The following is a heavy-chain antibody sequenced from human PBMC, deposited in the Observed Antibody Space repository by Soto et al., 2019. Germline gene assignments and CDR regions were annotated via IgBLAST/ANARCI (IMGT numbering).Heavy chain of an antibody. CDR1: GGSISSYY. CDR2: IYYSGST. Sequence: SETLSLTCTVSGGSISSYYWSWSRQPPGKGLECIGYIYYSGSTNYNPSLKSRVTISVDTSKNQFSLKLSSVTAADTAVYYCARLMGQVPAATIYYYYYYMDVWGKGTTVTVSS. V-gene: IGHV4-59*08. J-gene: IGHJ6*03. D-gene: IGHD2-2*01. CDR3: ARLMGQVPAATIYYYYYYMDV.